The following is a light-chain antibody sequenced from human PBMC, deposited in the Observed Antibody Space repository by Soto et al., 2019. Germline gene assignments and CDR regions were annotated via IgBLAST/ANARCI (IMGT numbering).Light chain of an antibody. CDR2: DVS. CDR1: QDIRGA. Sequence: AIQVTQSPSSLSASVGDRVTITCRASQDIRGALAWYQQKPGKAPKLLIYDVSTLASGVPSRFSGSGSGTEFTLTISSLQPEHFGTYYCQQFNSYPITFGHGTRLEMK. J-gene: IGKJ5*01. V-gene: IGKV1-13*02. CDR3: QQFNSYPIT.